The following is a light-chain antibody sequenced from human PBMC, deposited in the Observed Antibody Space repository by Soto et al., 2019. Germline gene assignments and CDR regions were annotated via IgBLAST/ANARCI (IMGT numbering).Light chain of an antibody. CDR3: QQYVSSPWT. CDR1: QSVRSRY. Sequence: EIVLTQSPGTLSLSPGEGATLSCRASQSVRSRYLGWYQQKPGQAPRLLIYGASSRATGIPDRFSGSGSGTDFTLTISRLEPEDSAVYYCQQYVSSPWTFGQGTKVEIK. V-gene: IGKV3-20*01. CDR2: GAS. J-gene: IGKJ1*01.